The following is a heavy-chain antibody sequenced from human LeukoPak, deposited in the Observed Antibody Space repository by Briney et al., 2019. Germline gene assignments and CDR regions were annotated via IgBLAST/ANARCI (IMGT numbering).Heavy chain of an antibody. V-gene: IGHV1-18*01. CDR3: ARDLYLWFGQSYDAFDV. D-gene: IGHD3-10*01. J-gene: IGHJ3*01. CDR2: ISTHNGDT. CDR1: GYTFIDYG. Sequence: ASVKVSCKSSGYTFIDYGISGVRQAPGQGLEWMEWISTHNGDTTYAQSLQGRVNMTIDTSAKTVYMELGSLRFDDTAVYYCARDLYLWFGQSYDAFDVWGQGTVVTVSS.